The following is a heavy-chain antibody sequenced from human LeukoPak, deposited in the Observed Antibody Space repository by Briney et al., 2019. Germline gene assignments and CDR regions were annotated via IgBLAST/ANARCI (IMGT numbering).Heavy chain of an antibody. CDR3: ARNGYTYGLDY. V-gene: IGHV4-31*03. J-gene: IGHJ4*02. CDR2: ISYSGST. Sequence: SETLSLTCTVSGGSITTGGYHWSWVRQHPVKGLEWIGYISYSGSTYYNPSLKSRLTISQDTSTNQFSLKLSSVTAADTAVYYCARNGYTYGLDYWGQGTLVTVSS. CDR1: GGSITTGGYH. D-gene: IGHD5-18*01.